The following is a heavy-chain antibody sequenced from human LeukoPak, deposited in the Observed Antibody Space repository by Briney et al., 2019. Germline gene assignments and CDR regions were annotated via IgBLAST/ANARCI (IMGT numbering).Heavy chain of an antibody. CDR3: ARGSPYYYGSGSLGDY. Sequence: GGSLRLSCAASGFTFSGSAMHWVRQASGKGLEWVGRIRSKANSYATAYAASVKGRFTISRDDSKNTAYLQMNSLRAEDTAVYYCARGSPYYYGSGSLGDYWGQGTLVTVSS. J-gene: IGHJ4*02. D-gene: IGHD3-10*01. CDR1: GFTFSGSA. CDR2: IRSKANSYAT. V-gene: IGHV3-73*01.